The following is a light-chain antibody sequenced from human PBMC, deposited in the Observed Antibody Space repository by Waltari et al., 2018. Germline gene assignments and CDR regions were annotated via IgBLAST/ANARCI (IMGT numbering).Light chain of an antibody. V-gene: IGKV1-9*01. J-gene: IGKJ1*01. CDR2: AAS. CDR3: QQLISYPRT. Sequence: DIQLTQSPSFLSASVGDRVTITCRASQGISMYLAWYQQKPGQAPKLLIYAASTLQSGVPSRFSGSGSGTEFTLTISSLQPEDFATYYCQQLISYPRTFGQGTKVDVK. CDR1: QGISMY.